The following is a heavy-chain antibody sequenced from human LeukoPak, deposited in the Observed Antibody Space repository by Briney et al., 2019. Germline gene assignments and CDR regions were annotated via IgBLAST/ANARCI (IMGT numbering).Heavy chain of an antibody. CDR1: AFTFRSYA. V-gene: IGHV3-64D*06. Sequence: GGSLRLSCSASAFTFRSYAMHRVRQAPGKGLEYVSAISGNGDSTYYADSVKGTFTISRDNSKNTLYLQMSSLRAEDTAVYYCVKGGMAAADNYFDYWGQRTLVTVSS. J-gene: IGHJ4*02. D-gene: IGHD6-13*01. CDR3: VKGGMAAADNYFDY. CDR2: ISGNGDST.